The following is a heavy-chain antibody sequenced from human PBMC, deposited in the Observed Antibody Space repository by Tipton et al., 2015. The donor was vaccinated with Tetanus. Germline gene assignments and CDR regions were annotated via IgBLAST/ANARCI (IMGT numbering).Heavy chain of an antibody. V-gene: IGHV3-23*01. CDR3: ARVGGGSKWLFDY. D-gene: IGHD3-16*01. J-gene: IGHJ4*02. CDR1: GFTFKSYT. Sequence: SLRLSCAASGFTFKSYTMNWLRQAPGNGLEWVAAISGSRLTPYYADSLKGRFTISRDNSKNTLSLQLNSLRADDTAIYYCARVGGGSKWLFDYWGQGTPVTVSS. CDR2: ISGSRLTP.